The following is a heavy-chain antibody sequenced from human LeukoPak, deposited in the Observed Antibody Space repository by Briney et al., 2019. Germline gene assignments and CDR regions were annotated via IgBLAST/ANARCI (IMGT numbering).Heavy chain of an antibody. CDR3: ARDSGGSYYRSTPY. Sequence: SVKVSCKASGGTFSSYTISWVRQAPGQGLEWTGRIIPILGIANYAQKFQGRVTITADKSTSTASMELSSLRSEDTAVYYCARDSGGSYYRSTPYWGQGTLVTVSS. J-gene: IGHJ4*02. V-gene: IGHV1-69*04. D-gene: IGHD1-26*01. CDR2: IIPILGIA. CDR1: GGTFSSYT.